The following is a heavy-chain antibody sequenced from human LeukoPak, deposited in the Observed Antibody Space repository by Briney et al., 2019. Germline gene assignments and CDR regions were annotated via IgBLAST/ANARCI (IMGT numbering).Heavy chain of an antibody. CDR3: ARERGVYDALDI. V-gene: IGHV4-34*01. CDR1: GGSFSGYY. J-gene: IGHJ3*02. Sequence: SETLSLTCAVYGGSFSGYYWSWIRQPPGKGLEWIGEINHSGSTNYNPSLKSRVTISVDTSKNQFSLKLSSVTAADTAVYYCARERGVYDALDIWGQGTMVTVSS. D-gene: IGHD3-10*01. CDR2: INHSGST.